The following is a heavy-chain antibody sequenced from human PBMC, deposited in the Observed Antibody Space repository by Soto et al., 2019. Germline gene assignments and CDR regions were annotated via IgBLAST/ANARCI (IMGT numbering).Heavy chain of an antibody. CDR2: INHSGST. CDR3: ARGKGDYIWGSYRYTENIMDY. Sequence: FSGYYWSWIRQPPGKGLEWIGEINHSGSTNYNPSLKSRVTISVDTSKNQFSLKLSSVTAADTAVYYCARGKGDYIWGSYRYTENIMDYWGQGTLATVSS. J-gene: IGHJ4*02. CDR1: FSGYY. V-gene: IGHV4-34*01. D-gene: IGHD3-16*02.